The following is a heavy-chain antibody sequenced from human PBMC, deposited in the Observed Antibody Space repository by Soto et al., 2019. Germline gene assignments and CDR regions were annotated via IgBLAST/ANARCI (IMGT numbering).Heavy chain of an antibody. J-gene: IGHJ4*02. Sequence: PGGSLTPSCPPSGFTVSNNYMRWVRQAPGKGLEWVSLIYSGGNTHYADSVKGRFTISRDDSKNTLFLQMNSLRVEDTAVYYCARDPPGIAASGAGGWGQGTLVTVSS. D-gene: IGHD6-13*01. CDR3: ARDPPGIAASGAGG. V-gene: IGHV3-53*01. CDR2: IYSGGNT. CDR1: GFTVSNNY.